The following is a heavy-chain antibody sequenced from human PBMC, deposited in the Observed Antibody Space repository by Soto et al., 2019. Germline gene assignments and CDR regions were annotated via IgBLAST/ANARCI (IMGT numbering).Heavy chain of an antibody. CDR1: GFTLSSYA. J-gene: IGHJ5*02. V-gene: IGHV3-23*01. CDR3: AKQPSYDFWSGYSGVDNWFDP. CDR2: ISGSGGST. D-gene: IGHD3-3*01. Sequence: GGSLRLSCAASGFTLSSYAMSWVRQAPGKGLEWVSAISGSGGSTYYADSVKGRFTISRDNSKNTLYLQMNSLRAEDTAVYYCAKQPSYDFWSGYSGVDNWFDPWGQGTLVTVSS.